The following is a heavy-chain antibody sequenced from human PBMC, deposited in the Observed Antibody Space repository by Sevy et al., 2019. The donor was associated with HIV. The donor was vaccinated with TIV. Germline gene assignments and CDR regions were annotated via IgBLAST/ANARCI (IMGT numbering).Heavy chain of an antibody. D-gene: IGHD2-15*01. CDR1: GFTFSDYF. CDR3: AAGVGAAPGDY. CDR2: ISGSGITT. Sequence: GGSLRLSCAASGFTFSDYFMTWIRQAPGKGLEWVSHISGSGITTYYADSVKGRFIASRDNAKNSLYLQMNSLRAEDTAVFYCAAGVGAAPGDYWGQGTLVTVSS. V-gene: IGHV3-11*01. J-gene: IGHJ4*02.